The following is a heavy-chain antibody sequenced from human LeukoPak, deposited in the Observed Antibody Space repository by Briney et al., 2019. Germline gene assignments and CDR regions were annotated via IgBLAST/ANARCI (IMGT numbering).Heavy chain of an antibody. CDR3: ARGRRDGFADY. J-gene: IGHJ4*02. V-gene: IGHV3-74*01. CDR2: INSDGSST. CDR1: GFTFSSYW. D-gene: IGHD5-24*01. Sequence: GGSLRLSCAASGFTFSSYWMHWVRQAPGKGLVWVSRINSDGSSTSYADSVKGRFTISRDNAKNTLYLQMNSLRAEDTAVYYCARGRRDGFADYWGQGTLVTVSS.